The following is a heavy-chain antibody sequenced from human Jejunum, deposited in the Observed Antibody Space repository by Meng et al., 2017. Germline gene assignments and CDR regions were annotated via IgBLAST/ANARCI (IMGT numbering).Heavy chain of an antibody. CDR1: GYSISSGYY. J-gene: IGHJ4*02. D-gene: IGHD1-1*01. V-gene: IGHV4-38-2*02. CDR2: IYQSGTT. CDR3: ARENGGRFDY. Sequence: SETLSLTCAVSGYSISSGYYWGWIRQPPGKGLEWIGNIYQSGTTYHSPSLNSRVTISVDRSRNEFSLKVMSVTAADTALYFCARENGGRFDYWGQGTLVTVSS.